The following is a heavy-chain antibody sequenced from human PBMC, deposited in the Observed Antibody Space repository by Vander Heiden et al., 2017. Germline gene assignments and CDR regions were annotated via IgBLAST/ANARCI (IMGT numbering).Heavy chain of an antibody. D-gene: IGHD3-22*01. V-gene: IGHV3-21*01. CDR1: GFTFSPYS. J-gene: IGHJ6*02. Sequence: EVQLVESGGGLVKPGGSLRLSCAASGFTFSPYSLNWVRQAPGKGLEWVSSISSSSSYIYYADSVKGRFTISRDNAKNSLYLQMNSLRAEDTAVYYCARSVTDYYDSSGYSYGMDVWGQGTTVTVSS. CDR3: ARSVTDYYDSSGYSYGMDV. CDR2: ISSSSSYI.